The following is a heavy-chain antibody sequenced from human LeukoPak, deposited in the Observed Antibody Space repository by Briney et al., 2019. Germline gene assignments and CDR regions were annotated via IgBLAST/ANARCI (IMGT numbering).Heavy chain of an antibody. CDR2: IDPSDSYT. CDR1: GYSFTSYW. D-gene: IGHD6-6*01. CDR3: ARRVSSSGWFDP. J-gene: IGHJ5*02. Sequence: HGESLRISCKGSGYSFTSYWISWVRQMPGKGVEWMGRIDPSDSYTNYSPSFQGHVTISADKSISTAYLQWSSLKASDTAMYYCARRVSSSGWFDPWGQGTLVTVSS. V-gene: IGHV5-10-1*01.